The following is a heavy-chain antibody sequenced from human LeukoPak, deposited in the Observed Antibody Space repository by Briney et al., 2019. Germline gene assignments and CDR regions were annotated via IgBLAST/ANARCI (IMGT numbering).Heavy chain of an antibody. D-gene: IGHD1-26*01. CDR3: ARLPGATSNVDY. CDR1: GGSISSYF. Sequence: SETLSLTCTVSGGSISSYFWSWIRQPPGKGLEWIGYIYYSGSTNYNPSLKSRVTISVDTSKNQFSLKVSSVTAADTAVYYCARLPGATSNVDYWGQGTLVTVSS. CDR2: IYYSGST. V-gene: IGHV4-59*08. J-gene: IGHJ4*02.